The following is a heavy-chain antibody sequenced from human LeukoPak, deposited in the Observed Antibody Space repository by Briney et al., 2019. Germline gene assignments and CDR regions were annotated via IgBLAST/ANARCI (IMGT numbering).Heavy chain of an antibody. CDR3: ARGYYYGSGSYPWMDV. V-gene: IGHV1-18*01. CDR2: ISAYNGNT. Sequence: ASVKVSCKASGYTFTSYGISWVRQAPGQGLEWMGWISAYNGNTNYAQKLQGRVTMTTDTSTSTAYMELRSLRSDDTAVYYCARGYYYGSGSYPWMDVWGKGTTVTISS. CDR1: GYTFTSYG. J-gene: IGHJ6*04. D-gene: IGHD3-10*01.